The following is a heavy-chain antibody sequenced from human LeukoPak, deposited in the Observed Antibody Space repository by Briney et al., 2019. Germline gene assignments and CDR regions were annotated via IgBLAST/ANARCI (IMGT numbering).Heavy chain of an antibody. CDR3: GRGGYDFWSGSNDAFDI. CDR2: INPNSGGT. V-gene: IGHV1-2*02. CDR1: GYTFTSYG. J-gene: IGHJ3*02. D-gene: IGHD3-3*01. Sequence: ASVKVSCKASGYTFTSYGISWVRQAPGQGLEWMGWINPNSGGTNYAQKFQGRVTMLRDKSISTAYMELSSLRSEDTAVYYCGRGGYDFWSGSNDAFDIWGQGTMVTVSS.